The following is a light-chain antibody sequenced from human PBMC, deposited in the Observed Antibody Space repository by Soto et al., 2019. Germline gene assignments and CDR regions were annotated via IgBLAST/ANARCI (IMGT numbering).Light chain of an antibody. CDR1: QSFSSW. V-gene: IGKV1-5*01. CDR3: PQFRT. Sequence: IKMTISPSTVSASVEERVTVTCRASQSFSSWLAWYQQKPGKAPKLLIYDASTLESGVLSRFRGSGSGTELRSTITSRPPHDIADYPCPQFRTFGQGTKVDI. J-gene: IGKJ1*01. CDR2: DAS.